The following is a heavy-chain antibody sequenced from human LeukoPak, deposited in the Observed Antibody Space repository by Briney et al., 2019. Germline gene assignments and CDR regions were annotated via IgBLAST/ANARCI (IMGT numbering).Heavy chain of an antibody. D-gene: IGHD5-18*01. Sequence: SQTLSLTFTVSGGSISSGSYYWSWIRQPAGKGLEWIGRIYTSGSTNYNPSLKSRVTISVDTSKNQLSLRLSSVTAADTAVYYCARGYSHEFDYWGQGILVTVSS. V-gene: IGHV4-61*02. J-gene: IGHJ4*02. CDR1: GGSISSGSYY. CDR2: IYTSGST. CDR3: ARGYSHEFDY.